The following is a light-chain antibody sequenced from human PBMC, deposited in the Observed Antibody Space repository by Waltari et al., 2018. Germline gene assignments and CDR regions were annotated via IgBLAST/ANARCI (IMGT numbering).Light chain of an antibody. Sequence: QSALTQPPPVSGSPVQSITISCPGTTSNIGGLNFVFWTQQHPGKAPKLTIDEVGHRPSGVSDRCSGYKSGNTASLTISGLQAEDEAEYYCSSYTSSSTLVFGGGTKVTVL. V-gene: IGLV2-14*01. CDR2: EVG. CDR1: TSNIGGLNF. J-gene: IGLJ2*01. CDR3: SSYTSSSTLV.